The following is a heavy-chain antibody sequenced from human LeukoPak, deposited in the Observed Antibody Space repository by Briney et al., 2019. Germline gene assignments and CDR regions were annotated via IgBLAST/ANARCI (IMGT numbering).Heavy chain of an antibody. CDR2: INPSGGST. D-gene: IGHD3-16*01. CDR1: GYTLTSYY. Sequence: ASVKVSCKASGYTLTSYYMHWVRQAPGQGLEWMGIINPSGGSTSYAQKFQGRVTMTRDTSTSTVYMELSSLRSEDTAVYYCASGGLGYVWGSFALFDYWGQGTLVTVSS. V-gene: IGHV1-46*01. J-gene: IGHJ4*02. CDR3: ASGGLGYVWGSFALFDY.